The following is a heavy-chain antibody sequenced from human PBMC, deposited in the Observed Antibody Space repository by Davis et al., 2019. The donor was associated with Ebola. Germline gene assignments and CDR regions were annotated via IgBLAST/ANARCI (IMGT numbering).Heavy chain of an antibody. V-gene: IGHV1-2*02. J-gene: IGHJ6*02. Sequence: ASVKVSCKASGYTFTAYYIHWVRQAPGQGLEWMGWINPNTGGTNYAQHFQGRATMTRDTSISTAYVQLSSLGSEDTAVFYCVRGMARGDFGLDVWGQGTTVTVSS. CDR2: INPNTGGT. CDR3: VRGMARGDFGLDV. D-gene: IGHD3-10*01. CDR1: GYTFTAYY.